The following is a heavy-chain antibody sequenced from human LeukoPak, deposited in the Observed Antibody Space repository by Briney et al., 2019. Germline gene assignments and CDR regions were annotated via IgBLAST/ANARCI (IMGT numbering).Heavy chain of an antibody. CDR3: ARDQTGEYYFDY. J-gene: IGHJ4*02. V-gene: IGHV3-30-3*01. CDR1: GFTFSGYA. D-gene: IGHD7-27*01. Sequence: GGSLRLSCAASGFTFSGYAMHWVRQAPGKGLEWVAVISYDGSNKYYADSVKGRFTISRDNSRNTLYLQMNSLRAEDTAVYYCARDQTGEYYFDYWGQGTLVTVSS. CDR2: ISYDGSNK.